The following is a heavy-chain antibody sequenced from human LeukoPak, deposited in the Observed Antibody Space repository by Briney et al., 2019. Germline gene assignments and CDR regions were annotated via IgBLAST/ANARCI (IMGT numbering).Heavy chain of an antibody. D-gene: IGHD3-22*01. J-gene: IGHJ4*02. CDR2: IYHSGRT. CDR1: AYSITSGYY. V-gene: IGHV4-38-2*02. CDR3: VRNGYYSVDY. Sequence: SETLSLTCTVSAYSITSGYYWGWIRQPPGKGLEWIAEIYHSGRTNYNPSLMSRVTISIDQSKSQFSLKLTSVTAADTAVYYCVRNGYYSVDYWGQGTLVTVSS.